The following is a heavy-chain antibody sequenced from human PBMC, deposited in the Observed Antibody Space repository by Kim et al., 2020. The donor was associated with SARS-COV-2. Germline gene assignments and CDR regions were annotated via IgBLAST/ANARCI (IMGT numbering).Heavy chain of an antibody. CDR2: INYSVNT. J-gene: IGHJ4*02. CDR3: ARLVSENSAVEY. Sequence: SETLSLTCTVSGDSISRSSNYWGWIRQPPGKGLEWIGSINYSVNTYYNPSLKSRVTISVDTSKNQFSLKMRSVTAADTALYYCARLVSENSAVEYWGQGTMVTVSS. CDR1: GDSISRSSNY. V-gene: IGHV4-39*01.